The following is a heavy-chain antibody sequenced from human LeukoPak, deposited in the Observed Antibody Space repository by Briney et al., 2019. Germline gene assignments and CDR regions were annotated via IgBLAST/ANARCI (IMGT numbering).Heavy chain of an antibody. Sequence: ASVKVSCKASGGTFSSYAISWVRQALGQGLEWMGGIIPIFGTANYAQKLQGRVTVTTDTSTSTAYMELRSLRSDDTAVYYCARDLAGATTGAIPLFDYWGQGTLVTVSS. CDR2: IIPIFGTA. D-gene: IGHD1-1*01. V-gene: IGHV1-69*05. J-gene: IGHJ4*02. CDR3: ARDLAGATTGAIPLFDY. CDR1: GGTFSSYA.